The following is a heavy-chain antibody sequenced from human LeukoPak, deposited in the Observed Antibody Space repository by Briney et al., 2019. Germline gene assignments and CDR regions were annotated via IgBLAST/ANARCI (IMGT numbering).Heavy chain of an antibody. J-gene: IGHJ4*02. Sequence: PSETLSLTCTVSGGSISSYCWSWIRQPPGKGLEWIGYIYYSGSTNYNPSLKSRVTISVDTSKSQFSLKLSSVTAADTAVYYCAAGSTTGTNWGQGTLVTVSS. CDR3: AAGSTTGTN. CDR1: GGSISSYC. CDR2: IYYSGST. V-gene: IGHV4-59*01. D-gene: IGHD1-1*01.